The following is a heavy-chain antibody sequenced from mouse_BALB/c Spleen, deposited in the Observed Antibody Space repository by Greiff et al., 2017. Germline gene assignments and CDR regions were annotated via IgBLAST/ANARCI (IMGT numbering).Heavy chain of an antibody. CDR1: GYTFTSYW. CDR3: ARTSYFDY. V-gene: IGHV1-7*01. CDR2: INPSTGYT. Sequence: VKLMESGAELAKPGASVKMSCKASGYTFTSYWMHWVKQRPGQGLEWIGYINPSTGYTEYNQKFKDKATLTADKSSSTAYMQLSSLTSEDSAVYYCARTSYFDYWGQGTTLTVSS. J-gene: IGHJ2*01.